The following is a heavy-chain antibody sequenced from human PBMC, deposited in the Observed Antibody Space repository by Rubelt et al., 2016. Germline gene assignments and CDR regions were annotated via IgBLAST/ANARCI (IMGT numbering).Heavy chain of an antibody. CDR1: GYTFTGYY. D-gene: IGHD3-3*01. CDR2: IHPNSGGP. V-gene: IGHV1-2*06. J-gene: IGHJ6*02. CDR3: ARDYDFWSGPIMDV. Sequence: GYTFTGYYMHWGRQAPGQGLEWMGRIHPNSGGPDYAQRFQGRVTMTRDTSISTAYMELSRLRSDDTAVYYCARDYDFWSGPIMDVWGQGTTVTVSS.